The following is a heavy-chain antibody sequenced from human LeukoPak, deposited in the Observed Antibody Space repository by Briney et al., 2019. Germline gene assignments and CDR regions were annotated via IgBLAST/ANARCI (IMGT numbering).Heavy chain of an antibody. CDR3: ARALYYCGSGVSNWFDP. Sequence: ASVKVSCNASGYTFTSYGISWVRQAPGQGLEWMGWISAYNGNTNYAQKLQGRVTMTTDTSTSTAYMELRSLRSDDTAVYYCARALYYCGSGVSNWFDPWGQGTLVTVSS. CDR2: ISAYNGNT. CDR1: GYTFTSYG. D-gene: IGHD3-10*01. V-gene: IGHV1-18*01. J-gene: IGHJ5*02.